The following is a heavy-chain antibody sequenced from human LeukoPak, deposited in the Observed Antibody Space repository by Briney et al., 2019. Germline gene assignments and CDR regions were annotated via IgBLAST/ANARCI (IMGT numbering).Heavy chain of an antibody. CDR1: GFTFSSYA. CDR3: ARVWDSSSWYAFHI. Sequence: PGGSLGLSCAASGFTFSSYAMSWVRQAPGKGLEWVSAISGSGGSTYYADSVKGRFTISRDNSKNTLYLQMNSLRAEDTAVYYCARVWDSSSWYAFHIWGQGTTVTVSS. CDR2: ISGSGGST. V-gene: IGHV3-23*01. J-gene: IGHJ3*02. D-gene: IGHD6-13*01.